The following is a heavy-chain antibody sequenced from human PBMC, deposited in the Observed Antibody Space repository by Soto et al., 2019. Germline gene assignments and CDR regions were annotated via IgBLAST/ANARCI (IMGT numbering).Heavy chain of an antibody. D-gene: IGHD6-13*01. V-gene: IGHV1-8*01. Sequence: ASVKVSCKASGYTFTSYDINWVRQATGQGLEWMGWMNPNSGNTGYAQKFQGRVTMTRNTSISTAYMELSSLRSEDTAVYYCARVNRGRSSSWSVFGYGGQGTLVTVSS. CDR3: ARVNRGRSSSWSVFGY. CDR2: MNPNSGNT. CDR1: GYTFTSYD. J-gene: IGHJ4*02.